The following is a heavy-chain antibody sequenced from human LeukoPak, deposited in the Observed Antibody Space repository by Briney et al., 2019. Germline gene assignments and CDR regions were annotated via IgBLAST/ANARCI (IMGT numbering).Heavy chain of an antibody. CDR2: INPVSGDT. CDR3: ARDLQWGSGYDLDY. CDR1: GYTFTDSF. D-gene: IGHD5-12*01. V-gene: IGHV1-2*02. Sequence: GASVKVSCKPSGYTFTDSFMHWVRQAPGQGPEWMGWINPVSGDTKFAQRFQGRITLTRDTSMSTAYMELSTLRSDDTAVYYCARDLQWGSGYDLDYWGQGTLVTISS. J-gene: IGHJ4*02.